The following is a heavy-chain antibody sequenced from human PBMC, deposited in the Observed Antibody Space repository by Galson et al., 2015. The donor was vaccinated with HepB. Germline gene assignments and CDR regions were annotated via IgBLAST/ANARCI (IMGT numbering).Heavy chain of an antibody. CDR2: IIPIFGTA. Sequence: SVKVSCKASGGTFSSYAISWVRQAPGQGLEWMGGIIPIFGTANYAQKFQGRVTITADESTSTAYMELSSLRSEDTAVYYCASRLLPNSYCSSTSCYSYYYYYMDVWGKGTTVTVSS. V-gene: IGHV1-69*13. CDR1: GGTFSSYA. CDR3: ASRLLPNSYCSSTSCYSYYYYYMDV. D-gene: IGHD2-2*02. J-gene: IGHJ6*03.